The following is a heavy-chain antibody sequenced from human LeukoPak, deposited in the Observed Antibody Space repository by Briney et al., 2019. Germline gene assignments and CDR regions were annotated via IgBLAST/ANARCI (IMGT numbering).Heavy chain of an antibody. J-gene: IGHJ4*02. CDR1: GGSISSSSYY. Sequence: SETLPLTCTVSGGSISSSSYYWGWIRQPPGKGLEWIGSIYYSGSTYYNPSLKSRVTISVDTSKNQFSLKLSSVTAADTAVYYCAREGGGGYYFDYWGQGTLVTVSS. CDR3: AREGGGGYYFDY. V-gene: IGHV4-39*07. CDR2: IYYSGST. D-gene: IGHD4-23*01.